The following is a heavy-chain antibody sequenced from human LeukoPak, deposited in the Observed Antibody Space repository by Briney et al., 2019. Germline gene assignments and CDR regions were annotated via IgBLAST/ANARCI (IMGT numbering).Heavy chain of an antibody. J-gene: IGHJ4*02. CDR3: AIGSEKKLRYFDGALFDY. CDR1: GFTFDDYG. Sequence: GGSLRLSCAASGFTFDDYGMSWVRQAPGKGLEWVSAINWNGGSTGYADSVKGRFTISRDNAKNSLYLQMNSLRAEDTALYYCAIGSEKKLRYFDGALFDYWGQGTLVTVSS. D-gene: IGHD3-9*01. CDR2: INWNGGST. V-gene: IGHV3-20*04.